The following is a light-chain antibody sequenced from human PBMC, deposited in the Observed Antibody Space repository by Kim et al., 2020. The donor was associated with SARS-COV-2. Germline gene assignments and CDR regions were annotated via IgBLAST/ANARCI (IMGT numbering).Light chain of an antibody. V-gene: IGLV3-1*01. CDR3: QAWDGSTV. CDR1: KLGDKY. CDR2: QDT. J-gene: IGLJ2*01. Sequence: SYELTQPPSVSVSPGQTATITCSGDKLGDKYVCWYQQKPGQSPLLVIYQDTKRPSGIPERFSGSTSGNTATLTISGTQAMDEADYYCQAWDGSTVFGGGTQLTVL.